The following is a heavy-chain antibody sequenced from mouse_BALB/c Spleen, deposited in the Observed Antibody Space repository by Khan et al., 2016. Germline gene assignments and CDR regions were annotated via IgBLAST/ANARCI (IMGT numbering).Heavy chain of an antibody. J-gene: IGHJ2*01. V-gene: IGHV1-87*01. CDR3: SRRGGYCPFFY. D-gene: IGHD2-3*01. Sequence: QVQLQQSGAELARPGASVKLSCKASGYTFTSYWMQWVKQRPGQGLEWIGAIYPGDGDTRYTQKFKGKATLTADKSSSTAYMQLSSLASEDSAVXYCSRRGGYCPFFYWGHGTTLTVSS. CDR1: GYTFTSYW. CDR2: IYPGDGDT.